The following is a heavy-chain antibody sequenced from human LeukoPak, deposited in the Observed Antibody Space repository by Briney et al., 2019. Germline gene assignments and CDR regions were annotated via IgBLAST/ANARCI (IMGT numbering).Heavy chain of an antibody. CDR3: ARVRNYYGSGSPPSDYYYYYMDV. CDR2: IYHSGST. Sequence: PSETLSLTCAVSGGSISRSNWWSWVRQPPGKGLEWIGYIYHSGSTYYNPSLKSRVTMSVDTSKNQFSLKLSSVTAADTAVYYCARVRNYYGSGSPPSDYYYYYMDVWGKGTTVTVSS. V-gene: IGHV4-4*02. CDR1: GGSISRSNW. D-gene: IGHD3-10*01. J-gene: IGHJ6*03.